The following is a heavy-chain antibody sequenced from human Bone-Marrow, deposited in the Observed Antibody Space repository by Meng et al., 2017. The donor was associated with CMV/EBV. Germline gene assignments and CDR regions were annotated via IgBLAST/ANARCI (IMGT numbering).Heavy chain of an antibody. CDR1: GVSISSYY. CDR3: ARGHGKKLGLYYYYYYGMDV. V-gene: IGHV4-34*01. Sequence: SETLSLTCTVSGVSISSYYWTWIRQPPGKGLEWIGEINHSGSTNYNPSLKSRVTISVDTSKNQFSLKLSSVTAADTAVYYCARGHGKKLGLYYYYYYGMDVWGQGTTVTVSS. CDR2: INHSGST. J-gene: IGHJ6*02. D-gene: IGHD7-27*01.